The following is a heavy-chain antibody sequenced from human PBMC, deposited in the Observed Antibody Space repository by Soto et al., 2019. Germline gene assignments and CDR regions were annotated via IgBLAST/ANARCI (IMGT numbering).Heavy chain of an antibody. CDR1: GGSISSGGYY. D-gene: IGHD3-10*01. CDR2: IYYSGST. CDR3: ARVYGSGSYNNWFDP. Sequence: PSETLSLTCTVSGGSISSGGYYWSWIRQHPGKGLEWIGYIYYSGSTYYNPSLKSRVTISVDTSKNQFSLKLSSVTAADTAVYYCARVYGSGSYNNWFDPWGQGTLVTVS. V-gene: IGHV4-31*03. J-gene: IGHJ5*02.